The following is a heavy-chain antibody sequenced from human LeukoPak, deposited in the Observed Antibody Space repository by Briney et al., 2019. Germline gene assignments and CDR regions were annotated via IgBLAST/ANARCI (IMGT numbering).Heavy chain of an antibody. CDR1: GFTFSDYN. CDR2: ISSSTSI. CDR3: ARAYNKYTYGYHF. V-gene: IGHV3-69-1*01. Sequence: GGSLRLSCAASGFTFSDYNMNWVRQPPGKGLEWLSCISSSTSIYYADSVKGRFTISRDNARNSLYLQMSSLRGDDTAVYYCARAYNKYTYGYHFWGQGTLVTVSS. J-gene: IGHJ4*02. D-gene: IGHD5-18*01.